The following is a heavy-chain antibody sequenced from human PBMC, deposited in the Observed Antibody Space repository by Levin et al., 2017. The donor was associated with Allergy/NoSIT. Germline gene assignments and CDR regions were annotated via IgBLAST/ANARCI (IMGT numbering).Heavy chain of an antibody. D-gene: IGHD6-13*01. CDR3: ARVGGSSWFD. CDR1: GFTFSSYS. V-gene: IGHV3-21*01. Sequence: GESLKISCAASGFTFSSYSMNWVRQAPGKGLEWVSSISTSSSYIYYADSLKGRFTISRDNAKNSLYLQMNSLRAEDTAVYYCARVGGSSWFDWGQGILVTVSS. J-gene: IGHJ4*02. CDR2: ISTSSSYI.